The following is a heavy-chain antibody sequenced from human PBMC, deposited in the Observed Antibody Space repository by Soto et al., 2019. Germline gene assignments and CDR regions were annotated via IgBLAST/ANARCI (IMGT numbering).Heavy chain of an antibody. Sequence: GGSLRLSWAASGFSFSRFEMNGVRQAPGKGLEWVAVIWYDGSNKYYADSVKGRFTISRDNSKNTLYLQMNSLRAEDTAVYYCARGPAASPIAAARTGRMDVWGQGTTVTVSS. J-gene: IGHJ6*02. CDR3: ARGPAASPIAAARTGRMDV. D-gene: IGHD6-13*01. CDR2: IWYDGSNK. V-gene: IGHV3-33*07. CDR1: GFSFSRFE.